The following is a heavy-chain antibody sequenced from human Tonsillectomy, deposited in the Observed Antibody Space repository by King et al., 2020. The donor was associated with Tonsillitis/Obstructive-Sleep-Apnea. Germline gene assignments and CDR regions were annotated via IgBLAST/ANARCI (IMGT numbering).Heavy chain of an antibody. CDR2: IYYSGST. J-gene: IGHJ6*02. V-gene: IGHV4-39*01. CDR1: GGSISSSSYY. D-gene: IGHD1-14*01. Sequence: LQLQESGPGLVKPSETLSLTCTVSGGSISSSSYYWGWIRQPPGKGLEWIGSIYYSGSTYYNPSLKSRVTISVDTSKNQFSLKLSSVTAADTAVYYCAVLPRNFFPESMDVWGQGTTVTVSS. CDR3: AVLPRNFFPESMDV.